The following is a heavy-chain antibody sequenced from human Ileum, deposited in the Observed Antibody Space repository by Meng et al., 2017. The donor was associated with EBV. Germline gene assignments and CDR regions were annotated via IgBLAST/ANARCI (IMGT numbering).Heavy chain of an antibody. CDR3: ARSSPIVRGLDY. V-gene: IGHV4-4*01. CDR1: GDSASGSDW. Sequence: QLHRRGWGPGWVRPPGTLSLTWAVAGDSASGSDWWSWVRQPPGKGLAWIGEVYHDGATNYHPSLKSRVTISLDKSKNEVNLHLNSLTAADTAVYFCARSSPIVRGLDYWGQGTLVTVSS. J-gene: IGHJ4*02. D-gene: IGHD3-10*01. CDR2: VYHDGAT.